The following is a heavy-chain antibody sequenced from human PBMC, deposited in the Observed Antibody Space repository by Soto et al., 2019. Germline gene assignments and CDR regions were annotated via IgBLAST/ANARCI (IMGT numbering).Heavy chain of an antibody. D-gene: IGHD1-7*01. CDR1: GYTFTSYG. J-gene: IGHJ6*02. Sequence: ASVKVSCKASGYTFTSYGISWVRQAPGQGLEWMGWISAYNGNTNYAQKLQGRVTMTTDTSTSTAYMELRSLRSDDTAVYYCARDRYNWNYDYYYYYGMDVWRQGTTVTVSS. V-gene: IGHV1-18*01. CDR2: ISAYNGNT. CDR3: ARDRYNWNYDYYYYYGMDV.